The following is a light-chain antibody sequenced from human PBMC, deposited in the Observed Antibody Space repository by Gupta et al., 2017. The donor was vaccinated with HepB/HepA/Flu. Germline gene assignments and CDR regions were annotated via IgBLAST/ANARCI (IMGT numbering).Light chain of an antibody. Sequence: VERATINCKSSQSSRKTSKGQKYLAWYQAKPGQPPRLLVRWASTREYGVPYLFSGSGSRTDFTLTISDLQAEDVANYYCQHYNYTLYTFGQGTLLDIK. CDR2: WAS. V-gene: IGKV4-1*01. J-gene: IGKJ5*01. CDR3: QHYNYTLYT. CDR1: QSSRKTSKGQKY.